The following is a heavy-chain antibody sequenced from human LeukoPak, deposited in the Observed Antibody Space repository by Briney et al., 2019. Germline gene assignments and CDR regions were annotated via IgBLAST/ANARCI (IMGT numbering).Heavy chain of an antibody. D-gene: IGHD1-26*01. CDR3: AREGGGSYAWFDP. Sequence: GGSLRLSCAASGFTFSSYSMNWVRQAPGKGLEWVSYISGTSSTIYYRDSVKGRFTISRDNAKNSLFLQMNSLRAEDTAVYYCAREGGGSYAWFDPWGQGTLVTVSS. J-gene: IGHJ5*02. V-gene: IGHV3-48*01. CDR1: GFTFSSYS. CDR2: ISGTSSTI.